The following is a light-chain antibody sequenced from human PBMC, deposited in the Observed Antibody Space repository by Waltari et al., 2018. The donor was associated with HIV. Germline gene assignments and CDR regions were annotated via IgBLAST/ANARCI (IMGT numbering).Light chain of an antibody. V-gene: IGKV3-20*01. CDR3: QRYGRSRT. CDR1: QSVSGSC. CDR2: SAS. J-gene: IGKJ1*01. Sequence: EIVLTQSPGTLSLSPGERATLSCRASQSVSGSCLAWYQQKPGQAPRLLIYSASTRANGIPDRFSGSGSGTDFSLTISRLEPEDFAVYYCQRYGRSRTFGQGTKVEIK.